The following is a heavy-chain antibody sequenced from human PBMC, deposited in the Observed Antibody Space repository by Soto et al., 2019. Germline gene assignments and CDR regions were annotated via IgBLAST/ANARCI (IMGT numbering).Heavy chain of an antibody. CDR1: GYTFTSYY. D-gene: IGHD1-26*01. V-gene: IGHV1-46*01. CDR2: INPSGGST. J-gene: IGHJ4*02. CDR3: ARVRYSGSYRDPFDD. Sequence: ASVKVSCKASGYTFTSYYMHWVRQAPGQGLEWMGIINPSGGSTSYAQKFQGRVTMTRDTSTSTVYMELSSLRSEDTAVYYCARVRYSGSYRDPFDDWGQGTLVTVSS.